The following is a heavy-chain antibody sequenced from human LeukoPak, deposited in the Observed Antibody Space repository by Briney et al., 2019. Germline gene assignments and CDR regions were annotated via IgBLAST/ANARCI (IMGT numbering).Heavy chain of an antibody. CDR2: TYYRSKWFN. J-gene: IGHJ5*02. D-gene: IGHD2-2*01. Sequence: SQPLSLTCVISGDSVSSNSVAWSWIRQSPSRGLEWLGRTYYRSKWFNDYAVSVRGRITVNPDTSKNQFSLHLNSVTPEDTAVYYCARRLTQYDCFDPWGQGILVTVSS. CDR3: ARRLTQYDCFDP. V-gene: IGHV6-1*01. CDR1: GDSVSSNSVA.